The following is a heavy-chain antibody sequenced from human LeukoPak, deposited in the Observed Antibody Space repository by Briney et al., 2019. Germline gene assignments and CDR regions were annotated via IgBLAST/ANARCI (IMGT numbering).Heavy chain of an antibody. Sequence: PSETLSLTCTVAGGSFSSNTYYWGWIRQPPGKGLEWIGRISYSESTYYNPSLKSRVTISVDTSKNQFSLELLSVAAADTAVYYCARHVGPDTRITMLRGVSFPRYNNWFDPWGQGTLVTVSS. CDR2: ISYSEST. V-gene: IGHV4-39*01. D-gene: IGHD3-10*01. CDR3: ARHVGPDTRITMLRGVSFPRYNNWFDP. CDR1: GGSFSSNTYY. J-gene: IGHJ5*02.